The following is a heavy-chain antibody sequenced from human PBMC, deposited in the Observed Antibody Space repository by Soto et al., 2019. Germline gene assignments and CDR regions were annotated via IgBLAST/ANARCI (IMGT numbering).Heavy chain of an antibody. CDR1: GFTFSSYG. J-gene: IGHJ4*02. D-gene: IGHD2-2*02. Sequence: QVQLVESGGGVVQPGRSLRLSCAASGFTFSSYGMHWVRQAPGKGLEWVAVISYDGSNKYYADSVKGRFTISRDNSKNTLYLQMNSLRAEGTAVYYCAKDGHLGYCSSTSCYISDWGQGTLVTVSS. CDR2: ISYDGSNK. V-gene: IGHV3-30*18. CDR3: AKDGHLGYCSSTSCYISD.